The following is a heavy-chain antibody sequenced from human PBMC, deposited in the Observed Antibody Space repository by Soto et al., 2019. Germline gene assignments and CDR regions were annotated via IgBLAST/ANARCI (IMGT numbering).Heavy chain of an antibody. Sequence: DVHLLESGGDLVQRGGSLRLSCAASGFIFSNYAMSWVRQARGRGLEWVSAISGSGATTYYPDSVKGRFTISRDNSKNTLYLQMNNLRAVDTAVYCCTKGGIPRRYNIPKVDFDYWGQGSLVTVSS. V-gene: IGHV3-23*01. CDR1: GFIFSNYA. CDR3: TKGGIPRRYNIPKVDFDY. D-gene: IGHD1-1*01. J-gene: IGHJ4*02. CDR2: ISGSGATT.